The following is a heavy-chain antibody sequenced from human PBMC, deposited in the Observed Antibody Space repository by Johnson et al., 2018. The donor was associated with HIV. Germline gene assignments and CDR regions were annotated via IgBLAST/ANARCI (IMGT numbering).Heavy chain of an antibody. CDR3: AKLPGGNSGFVDAFDI. CDR1: GFTFSSYT. D-gene: IGHD4-23*01. Sequence: QMLLVESGGGVVQPGRSLRLSCAASGFTFSSYTIHWVRQAPGKGLEWVAFISYDGSNKYYADSVKGRLTISRDNYKNTLYLQMNSLKVEDTAVYYCAKLPGGNSGFVDAFDIWGQGTMVTVSS. V-gene: IGHV3-30*04. CDR2: ISYDGSNK. J-gene: IGHJ3*02.